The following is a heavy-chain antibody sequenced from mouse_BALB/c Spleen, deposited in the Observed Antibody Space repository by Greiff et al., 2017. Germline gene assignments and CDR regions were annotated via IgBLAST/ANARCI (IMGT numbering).Heavy chain of an antibody. CDR2: ISYSGST. CDR3: ARVPSYYGSSYWYFDV. Sequence: EVKLQESGPGLVKPSQSLSLTCTVTGYSITSDYAWNWIRQFPGNKLEWMGYISYSGSTSYNPSLKSRISITRDTSKNQFFLQLNSVTTEDTATYYCARVPSYYGSSYWYFDVWGAGTTVTVSS. CDR1: GYSITSDYA. J-gene: IGHJ1*01. V-gene: IGHV3-2*02. D-gene: IGHD1-1*01.